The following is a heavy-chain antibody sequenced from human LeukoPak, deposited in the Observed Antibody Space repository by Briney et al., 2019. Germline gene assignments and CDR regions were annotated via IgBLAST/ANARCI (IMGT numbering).Heavy chain of an antibody. CDR3: TTDLGLQLWLPHLDY. V-gene: IGHV3-15*01. J-gene: IGHJ4*02. D-gene: IGHD5-18*01. CDR1: GFTFSNAW. Sequence: GGSLRLSCAASGFTFSNAWMSWVRQAPGKGLEWVGRIKSKTDGGTTDYAAPVKGRFTISRDDSKNTLYLQMNSLKTEDTAVYYCTTDLGLQLWLPHLDYWGQGTLVTVSS. CDR2: IKSKTDGGTT.